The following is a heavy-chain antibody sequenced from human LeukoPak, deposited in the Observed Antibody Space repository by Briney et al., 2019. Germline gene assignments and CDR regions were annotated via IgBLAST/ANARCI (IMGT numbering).Heavy chain of an antibody. CDR1: GFTFSTYW. V-gene: IGHV3-7*01. D-gene: IGHD2-15*01. CDR2: IKQDGSEK. CDR3: ARGFCNGGNCYAFDY. J-gene: IGHJ4*02. Sequence: TGRSLRLSCAASGFTFSTYWMSWVRQAPGKGLDWVANIKQDGSEKYYVDSVKGRFTISRDNAKNSLYLQMSSLRAEDTAMYYCARGFCNGGNCYAFDYWGQGTLVTVSS.